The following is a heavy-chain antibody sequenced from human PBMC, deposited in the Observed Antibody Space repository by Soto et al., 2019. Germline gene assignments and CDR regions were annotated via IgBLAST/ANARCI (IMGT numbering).Heavy chain of an antibody. Sequence: QVQLVQSGAEVKKPGSSVKVSCKASGGTFSRYSITWVRQAPGHGLEWIGRIIPIFGIESYAQKFPGRVTRTADESTSAAEMELSRLGSDDTAGYYCAREDRDRETGLVPAAIDGMDVWGQGTTVTVSS. CDR3: AREDRDRETGLVPAAIDGMDV. V-gene: IGHV1-69*08. D-gene: IGHD2-2*01. J-gene: IGHJ6*02. CDR2: IIPIFGIE. CDR1: GGTFSRYS.